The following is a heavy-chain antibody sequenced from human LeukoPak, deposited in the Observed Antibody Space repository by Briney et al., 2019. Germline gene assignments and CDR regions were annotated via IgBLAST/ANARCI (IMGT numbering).Heavy chain of an antibody. Sequence: SVKVSCKASGGTFSSYAISWVRQAPGQGLEWMGGIIPIFGTAHYAQKFQGRVTITTDESTSTAYMELSSLRSEDTAVYYCAKGIYGDSLGYWGQGTLVTVSS. D-gene: IGHD4-17*01. CDR1: GGTFSSYA. CDR2: IIPIFGTA. J-gene: IGHJ4*02. V-gene: IGHV1-69*05. CDR3: AKGIYGDSLGY.